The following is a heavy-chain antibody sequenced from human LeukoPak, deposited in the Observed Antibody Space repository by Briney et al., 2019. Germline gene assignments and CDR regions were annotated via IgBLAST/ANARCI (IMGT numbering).Heavy chain of an antibody. D-gene: IGHD6-13*01. CDR2: ITPNSGGT. CDR3: ARVKGYSSSWAFRY. V-gene: IGHV1-2*06. J-gene: IGHJ4*02. Sequence: ASVKVSCKASGYTFTGYYMHWVRQAPGQGLEWMGRITPNSGGTNYAQKFQGRVTMTRDTSISTAYMELSRLRSGDTAVYYCARVKGYSSSWAFRYWGQGTLVTVSS. CDR1: GYTFTGYY.